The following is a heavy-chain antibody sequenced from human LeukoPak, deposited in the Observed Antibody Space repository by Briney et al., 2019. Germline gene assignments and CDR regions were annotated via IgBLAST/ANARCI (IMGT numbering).Heavy chain of an antibody. D-gene: IGHD4-23*01. CDR2: IYYSGST. V-gene: IGHV4-59*01. CDR1: GGSISSYY. Sequence: PSETLSLTCTVSGGSISSYYWSWIRQPPGEGLEWIGYIYYSGSTNYNPSLKSRVTISVDTSKNQFSLKLSSVTAADTAVYYCARVAGGNSGIDYWGQGTLVTVSS. J-gene: IGHJ4*02. CDR3: ARVAGGNSGIDY.